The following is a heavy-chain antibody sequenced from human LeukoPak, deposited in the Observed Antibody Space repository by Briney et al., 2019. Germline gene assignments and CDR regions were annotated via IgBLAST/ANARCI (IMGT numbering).Heavy chain of an antibody. Sequence: GESLKISCKGSGYIFTNYWIAWVRQMPGKGLEWMGIIYPGDSDTRYSPSFQGQVTISADKSISTPYLQWSSLKASDTAMYYCARRSGNFQADYNFDYWGQGTLVTVSS. CDR1: GYIFTNYW. V-gene: IGHV5-51*01. D-gene: IGHD1-26*01. CDR2: IYPGDSDT. J-gene: IGHJ4*02. CDR3: ARRSGNFQADYNFDY.